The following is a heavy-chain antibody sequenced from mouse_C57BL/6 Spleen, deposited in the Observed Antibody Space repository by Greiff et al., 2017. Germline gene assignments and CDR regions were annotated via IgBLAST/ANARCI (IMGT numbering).Heavy chain of an antibody. J-gene: IGHJ2*01. V-gene: IGHV7-3*01. D-gene: IGHD2-5*01. CDR1: GFTFTDYY. CDR3: ARYIPYSNPLDY. CDR2: IRNKANGYTT. Sequence: EVKLVESGGGLVQPGGSLSLSCAASGFTFTDYYMSWVRQPPGKALEWLGFIRNKANGYTTEYSASVKGRFTIARDNSQSILYLQMNALRAEDSATYYCARYIPYSNPLDYWGQGTTLTVSS.